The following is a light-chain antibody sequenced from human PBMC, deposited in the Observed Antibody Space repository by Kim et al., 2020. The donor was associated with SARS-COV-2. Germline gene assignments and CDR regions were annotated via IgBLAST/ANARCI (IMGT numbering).Light chain of an antibody. J-gene: IGKJ1*01. V-gene: IGKV3-20*01. CDR1: QSVSSNQ. CDR2: GAS. Sequence: ESVLTQSPGTLSLSPGERVTLSCRASQSVSSNQLAWYQQKPGQAPRLLIYGASSRATGIPDRFTGSGSGTDFTLTISRLEPEDFAVYYCQHYATFRWTFGQGTKVDIK. CDR3: QHYATFRWT.